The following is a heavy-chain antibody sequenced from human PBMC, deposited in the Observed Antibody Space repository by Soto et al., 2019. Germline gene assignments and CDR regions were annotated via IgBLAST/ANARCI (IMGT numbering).Heavy chain of an antibody. CDR2: IHHSGST. Sequence: QLQLQESGSGLVKPSQTLSLTCAVSGGSISSGGYSWSWIRQPPGKGLEWIGYIHHSGSTYYNPCIHSRITTSVDRSKNRISATLSSGTAADTAVYYGAGSGYYYNSVMDVGGQGTTVTV. V-gene: IGHV4-30-2*01. D-gene: IGHD3-22*01. CDR1: GGSISSGGYS. J-gene: IGHJ6*02. CDR3: AGSGYYYNSVMDV.